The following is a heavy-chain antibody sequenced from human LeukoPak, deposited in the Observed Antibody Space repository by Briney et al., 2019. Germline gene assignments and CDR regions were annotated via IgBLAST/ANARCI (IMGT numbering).Heavy chain of an antibody. J-gene: IGHJ5*02. CDR1: GYTFTNYG. CDR3: ARDGVLLWFGELTWFDP. Sequence: ASVKVSCKTSGYTFTNYGICWVRQAPGQGLEWMGWINPNSGGTNYAQKFQGRVTMTRDTSISTAYMELSRLRSDDTAVYYCARDGVLLWFGELTWFDPWGQGTLVTVSS. D-gene: IGHD3-10*01. CDR2: INPNSGGT. V-gene: IGHV1-2*02.